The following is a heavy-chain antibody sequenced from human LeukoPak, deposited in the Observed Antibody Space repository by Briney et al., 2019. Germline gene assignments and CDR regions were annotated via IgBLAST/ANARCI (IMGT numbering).Heavy chain of an antibody. CDR2: IRYDGGNT. D-gene: IGHD5-24*01. J-gene: IGHJ4*02. Sequence: GGSLRLSCAASGFIFSNYAMQWVRQAPGMGLEWVAFIRYDGGNTYYADSVKGRFTISRDNSKNTLYLQMNSLRAEDTAVYYCAKSGYNRFDYWGQGTLVTVSS. V-gene: IGHV3-30*02. CDR3: AKSGYNRFDY. CDR1: GFIFSNYA.